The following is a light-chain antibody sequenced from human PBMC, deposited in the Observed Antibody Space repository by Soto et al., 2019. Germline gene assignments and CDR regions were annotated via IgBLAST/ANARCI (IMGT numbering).Light chain of an antibody. CDR1: SSEVGGYNY. Sequence: QSVLTQPASVSGSPVPSITIACTGTSSEVGGYNYVSWYQQHPVQDTKLMIYEVSNRPSGVSNRFSGSKSGNTASLTISGLQAEDEADYYCSSYTSTNTLVCGAGTKLTVL. V-gene: IGLV2-14*01. J-gene: IGLJ2*01. CDR3: SSYTSTNTLV. CDR2: EVS.